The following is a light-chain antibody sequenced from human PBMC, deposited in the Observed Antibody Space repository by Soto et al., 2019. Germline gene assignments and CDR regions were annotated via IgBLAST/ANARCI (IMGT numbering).Light chain of an antibody. CDR1: SSNIGINT. Sequence: QSVLTQPPSASGTPGQRVTISCSGSSSNIGINTVNWYQQLPGTAPKLLIYSNNQRPSGVTDRFSGSKSGTSASLAISGLQSQDEADYYCAACDDSLNGVLFGGGTKVTVL. J-gene: IGLJ2*01. CDR3: AACDDSLNGVL. V-gene: IGLV1-44*01. CDR2: SNN.